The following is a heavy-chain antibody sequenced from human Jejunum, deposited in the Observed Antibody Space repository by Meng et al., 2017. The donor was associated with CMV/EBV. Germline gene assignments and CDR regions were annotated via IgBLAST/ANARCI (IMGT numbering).Heavy chain of an antibody. Sequence: GSFRRFYCHWIRQPPGKGLEWIGELNHSGSTFSSSSLRGRVTMSIDTSNTPFSLRLSSLTAADTAVSYCARETAWAKWKYGVFDYWGQGTLVTVSS. D-gene: IGHD1-20*01. V-gene: IGHV4-34*09. CDR1: GSFRRFY. CDR2: LNHSGST. J-gene: IGHJ4*02. CDR3: ARETAWAKWKYGVFDY.